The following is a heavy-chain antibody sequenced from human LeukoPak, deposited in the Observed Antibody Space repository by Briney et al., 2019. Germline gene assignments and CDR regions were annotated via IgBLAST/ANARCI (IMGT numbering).Heavy chain of an antibody. CDR3: ARDMTGGIWARATSFDH. CDR2: INPDSGGS. V-gene: IGHV1-2*02. CDR1: GYTFSAFY. J-gene: IGHJ4*02. D-gene: IGHD1-14*01. Sequence: ASVKVSCKTSGYTFSAFYMHWVRQAPGQGPAWMGWINPDSGGSEYGQKFQGRVTFTSDTSSTTIYMEVRSLKSDDTAVYYCARDMTGGIWARATSFDHWGQGTLATVSS.